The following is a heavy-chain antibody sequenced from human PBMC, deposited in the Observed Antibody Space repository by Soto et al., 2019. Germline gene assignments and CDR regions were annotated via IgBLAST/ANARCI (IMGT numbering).Heavy chain of an antibody. CDR2: ISGSGGST. CDR1: GFTFSSYA. Sequence: GGSLRLSCAASGFTFSSYAMSWVRQAPGKGLEWVSAISGSGGSTYYADSVKGRFTISRDNSKNTLYLQMNSLRAEDTAVYYCAKGPRSLSYYDFWSGSNWFDPWGQGTLVTVSS. V-gene: IGHV3-23*01. J-gene: IGHJ5*02. D-gene: IGHD3-3*01. CDR3: AKGPRSLSYYDFWSGSNWFDP.